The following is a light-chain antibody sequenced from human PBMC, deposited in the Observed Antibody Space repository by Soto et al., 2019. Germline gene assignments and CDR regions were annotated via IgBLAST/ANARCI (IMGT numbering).Light chain of an antibody. Sequence: EIVMTPSPATLSVSPGERATISCRASQSVSSYLAWYQQKPGQAPRLLIYGASTRATGIPARFSGSGSGTEFTLTISSLQSEDFAVYYCQQYNNWPITFGQGTRLEI. V-gene: IGKV3-15*01. CDR1: QSVSSY. CDR3: QQYNNWPIT. J-gene: IGKJ5*01. CDR2: GAS.